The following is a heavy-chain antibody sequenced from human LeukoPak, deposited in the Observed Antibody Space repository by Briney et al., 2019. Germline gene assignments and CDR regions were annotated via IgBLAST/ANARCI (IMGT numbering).Heavy chain of an antibody. D-gene: IGHD3-22*01. CDR3: ARGIYDSSGYRFDY. Sequence: SETLSLTCAVYGTSFSGYYWSWIRQPPGKGLEWIGESNHSGSTNYNPSLKSRVTISVDTSKNQFSLKLSSVTAADTAVYYCARGIYDSSGYRFDYWGQGTLVTVSS. CDR1: GTSFSGYY. V-gene: IGHV4-34*01. J-gene: IGHJ4*02. CDR2: SNHSGST.